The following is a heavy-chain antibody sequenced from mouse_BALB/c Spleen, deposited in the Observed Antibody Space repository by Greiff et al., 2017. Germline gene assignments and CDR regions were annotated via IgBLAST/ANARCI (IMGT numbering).Heavy chain of an antibody. D-gene: IGHD2-4*01. Sequence: EVKLMESGPSLVKPSQTLSLTCSVTGDSITSGYWNWIRKFPGNKLEYMGYISYSGSTYYNPSLKSRISITRDTSKNQYYLQLNSVTTEDTATYYCARCGYDYDVKGAFAYWGQGTLVTVSA. V-gene: IGHV3-8*02. CDR3: ARCGYDYDVKGAFAY. CDR2: ISYSGST. CDR1: GDSITSGY. J-gene: IGHJ3*01.